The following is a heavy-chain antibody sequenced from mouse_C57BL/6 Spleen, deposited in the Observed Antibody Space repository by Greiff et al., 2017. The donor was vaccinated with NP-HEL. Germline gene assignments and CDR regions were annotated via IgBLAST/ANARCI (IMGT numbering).Heavy chain of an antibody. Sequence: EVKLQESGPGLVKPSQSLSLTCSVTGYSITSGYYWNWIRQFPGNKLEWMGYISYDGSNNYNPSLKNRISITRDTSKNQFFLKLNSVTTEDTATYYCARDDYDWILDYWGQGTTLTVSS. J-gene: IGHJ2*01. D-gene: IGHD2-4*01. V-gene: IGHV3-6*01. CDR2: ISYDGSN. CDR3: ARDDYDWILDY. CDR1: GYSITSGYY.